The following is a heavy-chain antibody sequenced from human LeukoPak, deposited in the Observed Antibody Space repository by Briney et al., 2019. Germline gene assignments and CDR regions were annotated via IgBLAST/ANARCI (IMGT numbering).Heavy chain of an antibody. V-gene: IGHV3-13*01. CDR2: IGTTGDT. Sequence: PGGSPRLSCAASGFTFRTYDMHWVRQVSGEGLEWVATIGTTGDTYYAGSVKGRFTISREDGKNSLFLQMNSLRAGDTAAYYCTRDIAGSGTAMDVWGKGTTVTVSS. CDR3: TRDIAGSGTAMDV. CDR1: GFTFRTYD. D-gene: IGHD2-15*01. J-gene: IGHJ6*03.